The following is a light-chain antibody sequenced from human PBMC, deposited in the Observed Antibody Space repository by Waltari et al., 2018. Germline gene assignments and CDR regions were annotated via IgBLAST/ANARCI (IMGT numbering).Light chain of an antibody. V-gene: IGLV2-11*01. J-gene: IGLJ2*01. Sequence: QSALTQPRSVSGSPGQSVTISCTGTSSAVGGYNYVSWYQQHPGKAPKFMIYDVNKRPSGVTDRFSGSKSGNTASLTISGLQAEDEADYYCCSYAGSYTFVFGGGTKLTVL. CDR2: DVN. CDR3: CSYAGSYTFV. CDR1: SSAVGGYNY.